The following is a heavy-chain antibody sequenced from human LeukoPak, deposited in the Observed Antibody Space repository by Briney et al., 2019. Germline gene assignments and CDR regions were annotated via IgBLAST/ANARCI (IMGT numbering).Heavy chain of an antibody. CDR1: GGSISSYY. D-gene: IGHD3-10*01. Sequence: SETLSLTCTVSGGSISSYYWSWIRQPPGKGLEWIGYIYYSGSTNYNPSLKSRVTISVDTSKNQFSLKLSSVTAADTAVYYCARGRTYYGSGGDFDYWGQGTLVTVSS. V-gene: IGHV4-59*01. CDR3: ARGRTYYGSGGDFDY. CDR2: IYYSGST. J-gene: IGHJ4*02.